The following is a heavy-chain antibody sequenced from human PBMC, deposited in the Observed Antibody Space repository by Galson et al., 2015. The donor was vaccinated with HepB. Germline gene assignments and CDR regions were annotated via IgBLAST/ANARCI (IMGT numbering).Heavy chain of an antibody. CDR1: GFSLSTRGVG. CDR3: ARYFEGATIIDY. J-gene: IGHJ4*02. CDR2: IYWDDDK. Sequence: PALVKPTQTLTLTCTFSGFSLSTRGVGVGWIRQPPGKALEWLALIYWDDDKRYSPSLKSRLTITKDTSKNQVVLTMTNMDPVDTATYYCARYFEGATIIDYSGQGTLVTVSS. D-gene: IGHD5-12*01. V-gene: IGHV2-5*02.